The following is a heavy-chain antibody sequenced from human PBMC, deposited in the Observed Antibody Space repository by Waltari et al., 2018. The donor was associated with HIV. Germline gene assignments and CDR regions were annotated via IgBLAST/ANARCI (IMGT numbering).Heavy chain of an antibody. V-gene: IGHV1-8*01. Sequence: QEELVQSGAEVKKPGASVRVSCKTSQFIFNNYVIHWVRQAPGQALEWLGWPRPRHDGPRYSPCFEDRVTITRDPSINAVYMDLSSLTPKDTAVYYCARGPLGGWFATWGQGTLVTVS. CDR1: QFIFNNYV. CDR2: PRPRHDGP. CDR3: ARGPLGGWFAT. J-gene: IGHJ5*02. D-gene: IGHD2-15*01.